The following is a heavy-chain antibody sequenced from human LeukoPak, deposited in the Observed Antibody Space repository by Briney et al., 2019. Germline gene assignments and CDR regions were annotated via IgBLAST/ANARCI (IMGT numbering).Heavy chain of an antibody. CDR1: GGSISSYY. D-gene: IGHD3-3*01. CDR2: IYYSGST. J-gene: IGHJ4*02. V-gene: IGHV4-59*01. Sequence: SETLPLTCTVSGGSISSYYWSWIRQPPGKGLEWIGYIYYSGSTNYNPSLKSRVTISVDTSKNQFSLKLSSVTAADTAVYYCARGDFWSGYYFDYWGQGTLVTVSS. CDR3: ARGDFWSGYYFDY.